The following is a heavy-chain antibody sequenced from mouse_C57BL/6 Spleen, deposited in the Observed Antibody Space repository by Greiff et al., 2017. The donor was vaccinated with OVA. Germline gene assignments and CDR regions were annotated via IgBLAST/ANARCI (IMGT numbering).Heavy chain of an antibody. Sequence: QVQLQQPGAELVMPGASVKLSCKASGYTFTSYWMHWVKQRPGQGLEWIGEIDPSDGYTNYNQKFKGKSTLTVDKSSSTAYMQLSSLTSGDSAVYYCARVTGTADYWGQGTTLTVSS. CDR3: ARVTGTADY. D-gene: IGHD4-1*01. J-gene: IGHJ2*01. V-gene: IGHV1-69*01. CDR2: IDPSDGYT. CDR1: GYTFTSYW.